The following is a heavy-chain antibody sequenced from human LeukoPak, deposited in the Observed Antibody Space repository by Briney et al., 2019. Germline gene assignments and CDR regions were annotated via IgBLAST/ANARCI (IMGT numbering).Heavy chain of an antibody. CDR3: ARSSPSGSTVGMDV. CDR2: IYYSGST. CDR1: GGSISSGGYY. Sequence: PSETLSLTCTVSGGSISSGGYYWSWIRQHPGKGLEWIGYIYYSGSTYYNPSLKSRVTISVDTSKNQFSLKLSSVTAADTAVYYCARSSPSGSTVGMDVWGQGTTVTVSS. J-gene: IGHJ6*02. V-gene: IGHV4-31*03. D-gene: IGHD2-15*01.